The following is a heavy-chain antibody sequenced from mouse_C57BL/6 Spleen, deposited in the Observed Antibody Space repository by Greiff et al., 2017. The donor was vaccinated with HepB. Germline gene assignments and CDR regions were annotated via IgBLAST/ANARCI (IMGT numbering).Heavy chain of an antibody. CDR3: ARRAPYCGREGYFDV. Sequence: QVQLQQSGPELVKPGASVKLSCKASGYTFTSYDINWVKQRPGQGLEWIGWIYPRDGSTKYNEKFKGKATLTVDTSSSTAYMELHSLTSEDSAVYFCARRAPYCGREGYFDVWGTGTTVTVSS. CDR1: GYTFTSYD. J-gene: IGHJ1*03. CDR2: IYPRDGST. V-gene: IGHV1-85*01. D-gene: IGHD1-1*01.